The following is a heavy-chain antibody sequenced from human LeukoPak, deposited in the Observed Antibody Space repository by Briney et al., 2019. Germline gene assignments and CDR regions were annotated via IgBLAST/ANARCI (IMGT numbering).Heavy chain of an antibody. Sequence: ASVKVSCKASGGTFSSYAISWVRQAPGQGLEWMGRIIPIFGTANYAQKFQGRVTITTDESTSTAYMELSSLRSEDTAVYYCARDTGDPGYFDYWGQGTLVTVPS. J-gene: IGHJ4*02. CDR1: GGTFSSYA. V-gene: IGHV1-69*05. CDR2: IIPIFGTA. D-gene: IGHD7-27*01. CDR3: ARDTGDPGYFDY.